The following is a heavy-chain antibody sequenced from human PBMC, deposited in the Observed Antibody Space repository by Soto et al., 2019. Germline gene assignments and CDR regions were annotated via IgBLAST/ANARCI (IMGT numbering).Heavy chain of an antibody. CDR1: GYTFTSYY. CDR3: ARDFYYPVTTNYYGMDV. V-gene: IGHV1-46*01. Sequence: ASVKVSCKASGYTFTSYYMHWVRQAPGQGLEWMGIINPSGGSTSYAQKFQGRVTMTRDTSTSTVYMELSSLRSEDTAVYYCARDFYYPVTTNYYGMDVWGQGTTVTVSS. D-gene: IGHD4-4*01. J-gene: IGHJ6*02. CDR2: INPSGGST.